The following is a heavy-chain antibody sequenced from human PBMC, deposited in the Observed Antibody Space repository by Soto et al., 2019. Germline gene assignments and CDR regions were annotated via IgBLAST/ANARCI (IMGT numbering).Heavy chain of an antibody. CDR2: INPSGGST. D-gene: IGHD6-13*01. Sequence: GASVKVSCKASGYTFTGYYIHWVRQAPGQGLEWMGMINPSGGSTTYTQKFQGRLTMTRDTSTSTVYMELSSLTSEDTAVYYCVRAAAAGNGRRMDVWGQGTTATVS. CDR1: GYTFTGYY. V-gene: IGHV1-46*01. J-gene: IGHJ6*02. CDR3: VRAAAAGNGRRMDV.